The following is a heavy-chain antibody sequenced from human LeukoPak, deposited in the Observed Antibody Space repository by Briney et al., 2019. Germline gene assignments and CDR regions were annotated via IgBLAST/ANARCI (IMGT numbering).Heavy chain of an antibody. D-gene: IGHD2-15*01. CDR1: GLTFSNYW. V-gene: IGHV3-7*01. CDR3: ARGLQHSADY. CDR2: IKQDGSEK. J-gene: IGHJ4*02. Sequence: GGSLRLSCAASGLTFSNYWMSWVRQAPGKGLEWVANIKQDGSEKYYVDSVKGRFTISRDNAKNSLYLQMNSLRVEDTAVYYCARGLQHSADYWGQGTLVTVSS.